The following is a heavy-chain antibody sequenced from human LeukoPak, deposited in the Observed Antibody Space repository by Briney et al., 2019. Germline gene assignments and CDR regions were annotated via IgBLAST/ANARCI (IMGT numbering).Heavy chain of an antibody. D-gene: IGHD6-6*01. Sequence: ASVKVSCKASGYSFTSYDINWVRQATGQGLEWMGWMNPNSGNTGYAQKFKGRVTLTRDTSITTAYIELSSLSSEDTAIYYCAREPSLHSSSSYNFWGQGTLVTVSS. CDR1: GYSFTSYD. J-gene: IGHJ4*02. CDR2: MNPNSGNT. CDR3: AREPSLHSSSSYNF. V-gene: IGHV1-8*01.